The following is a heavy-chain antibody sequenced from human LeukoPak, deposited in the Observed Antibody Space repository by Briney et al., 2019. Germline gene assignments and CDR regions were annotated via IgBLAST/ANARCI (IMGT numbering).Heavy chain of an antibody. CDR2: ISGSGGST. CDR3: AKDPFYCTNGVCSQYYFDY. CDR1: GFTFSSYA. Sequence: GGSLRLSCAASGFTFSSYAMSWVRQAPGEGLEWVSAISGSGGSTYYADSVKGRFTISRDNSKNTLYLQMNSLRAEDTAVYYCAKDPFYCTNGVCSQYYFDYWGQGTLVTVSS. D-gene: IGHD2-8*01. V-gene: IGHV3-23*01. J-gene: IGHJ4*02.